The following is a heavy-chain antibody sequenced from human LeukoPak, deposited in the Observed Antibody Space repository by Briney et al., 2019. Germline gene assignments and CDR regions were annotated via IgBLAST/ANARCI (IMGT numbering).Heavy chain of an antibody. Sequence: SVKVSCKASGGTFSSYAISWVRQAPGQVLEWMGGIIPIFGTANYAQKFQGRVTITADESTSTAYMELSRLRFGDTAVYYCATAPMVRGAIGAFDIWGQGTMVTVSS. J-gene: IGHJ3*02. CDR3: ATAPMVRGAIGAFDI. V-gene: IGHV1-69*13. CDR2: IIPIFGTA. CDR1: GGTFSSYA. D-gene: IGHD3-10*01.